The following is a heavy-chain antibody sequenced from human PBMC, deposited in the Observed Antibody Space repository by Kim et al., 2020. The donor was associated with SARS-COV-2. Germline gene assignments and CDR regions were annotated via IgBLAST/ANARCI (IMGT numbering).Heavy chain of an antibody. CDR1: GFTFDDYP. D-gene: IGHD3-9*01. CDR3: ARDYVTGAAQRFWYFDL. CDR2: ISWNSATI. J-gene: IGHJ2*01. Sequence: GGSLRLSCEASGFTFDDYPMHWVRQPPGQGLEWVSSISWNSATIEYADSVKGRFTISRDNGRNSLYLHMNSLRVEDTAFYYCARDYVTGAAQRFWYFDLWGRGSLVTVSS. V-gene: IGHV3-9*01.